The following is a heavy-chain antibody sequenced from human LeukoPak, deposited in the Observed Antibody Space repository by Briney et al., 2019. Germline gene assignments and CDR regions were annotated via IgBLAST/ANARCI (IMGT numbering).Heavy chain of an antibody. J-gene: IGHJ6*03. Sequence: PSETLSLTCRVPGGSISSRSYYSGWIRQPPGKGLEWIGNIYYTGSTSYNPSLKSRVTMSVDTSKNQFSLKVSSVTAADTAVFYCARVVAATSHYYYNYMDVWGKGTTVTVSS. V-gene: IGHV4-39*01. D-gene: IGHD2-15*01. CDR3: ARVVAATSHYYYNYMDV. CDR1: GGSISSRSYY. CDR2: IYYTGST.